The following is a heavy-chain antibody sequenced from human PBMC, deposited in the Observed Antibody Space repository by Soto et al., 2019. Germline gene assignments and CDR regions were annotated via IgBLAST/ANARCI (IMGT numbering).Heavy chain of an antibody. V-gene: IGHV2-5*02. CDR1: GFSLSTSGVG. CDR2: IFWDDDK. D-gene: IGHD4-17*01. Sequence: QITLKQYGPALVKPTQTLTLTCTFSGFSLSTSGVGLGWIRQPPGKALEWLAVIFWDDDKRYSPSLKSRLTSAKDTSRNQVVLTMTNMDPVDTASYYCVYRPYYGDYGGTFDYCGQGTLVTVSS. J-gene: IGHJ4*02. CDR3: VYRPYYGDYGGTFDY.